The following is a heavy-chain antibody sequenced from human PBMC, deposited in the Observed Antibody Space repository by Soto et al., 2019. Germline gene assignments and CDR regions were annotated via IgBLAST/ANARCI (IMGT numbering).Heavy chain of an antibody. CDR1: GGIFTNNA. V-gene: IGHV1-69*01. Sequence: QVQVVQSGAEGKKPGSSVKVSCKVSGGIFTNNAISWVRQAPGQGLEWLGGVIPLFDTAYYAQIFRGRLRTSADGATTTAYMELSGLTSADTAVYFCATGGHNDGYNFYHGMDVWGHGTTVTVS. D-gene: IGHD5-18*01. J-gene: IGHJ6*02. CDR3: ATGGHNDGYNFYHGMDV. CDR2: VIPLFDTA.